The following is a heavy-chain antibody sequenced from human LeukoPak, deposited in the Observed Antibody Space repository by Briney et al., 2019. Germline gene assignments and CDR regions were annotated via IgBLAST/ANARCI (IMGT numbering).Heavy chain of an antibody. V-gene: IGHV4-59*01. CDR2: IYYSGST. D-gene: IGHD3-22*01. Sequence: KSSETLSLTCTVSGGSISSYYWSWIRQPPGKGLEWIGYIYYSGSTNYNPSLKSRVTISLDTSKNQFSLKLSSVTPADTAVYYCARVWGYYYDSSGYSDFDYWGQGTLVTVSS. J-gene: IGHJ4*02. CDR1: GGSISSYY. CDR3: ARVWGYYYDSSGYSDFDY.